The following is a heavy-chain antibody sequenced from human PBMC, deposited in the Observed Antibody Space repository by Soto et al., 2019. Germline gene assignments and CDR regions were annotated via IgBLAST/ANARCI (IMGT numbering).Heavy chain of an antibody. J-gene: IGHJ6*02. V-gene: IGHV3-30*18. CDR3: AKDASRVTAAPQDYYYYGMDV. CDR1: GLSSRSYG. CDR2: ISYHGSNK. Sequence: GGPMRVSCAAAGLSSRSYGRHWVSKDKGKGLEWVPVISYHGSNKYYADSVKGRFTISRDNSKNTLYLQMNSLRAEDTAVYYRAKDASRVTAAPQDYYYYGMDVWGQGTTVTVSS. D-gene: IGHD6-13*01.